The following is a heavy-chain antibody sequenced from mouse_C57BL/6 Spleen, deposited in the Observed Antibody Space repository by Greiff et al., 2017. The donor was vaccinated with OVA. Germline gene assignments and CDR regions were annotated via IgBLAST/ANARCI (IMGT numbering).Heavy chain of an antibody. D-gene: IGHD1-1*01. CDR3: ARVYYYGSSPYAMDY. V-gene: IGHV1-64*01. J-gene: IGHJ4*01. Sequence: QVQLQQPGAELVKPGASVKLSCKASGYTFTSYWMHWVKQRPGQGLEWIGMIHPNSGSTNYNEKFKSKATLTVDKSSSTAYMQLSSLTSEDSAVYYCARVYYYGSSPYAMDYWGQGTSVTVSS. CDR2: IHPNSGST. CDR1: GYTFTSYW.